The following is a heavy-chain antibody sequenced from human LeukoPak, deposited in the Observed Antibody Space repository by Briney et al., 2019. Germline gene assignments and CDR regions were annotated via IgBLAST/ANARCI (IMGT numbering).Heavy chain of an antibody. V-gene: IGHV3-23*01. CDR3: AKDLTQWLVQGAFDI. J-gene: IGHJ3*02. D-gene: IGHD6-19*01. CDR2: ISGSGGST. Sequence: GGSLRLSCAASGFTFSNAWMSWVRQAPGKGLEWVSAISGSGGSTYYADSVKGRFTISRDNSKNTLYLQMNSLRAEDTAVYYCAKDLTQWLVQGAFDIWGQGTTVTVSS. CDR1: GFTFSNAW.